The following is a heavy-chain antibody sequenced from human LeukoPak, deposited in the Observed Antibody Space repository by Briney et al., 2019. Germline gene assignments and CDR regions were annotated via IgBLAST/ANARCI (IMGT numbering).Heavy chain of an antibody. CDR2: ISGSGGST. J-gene: IGHJ4*02. CDR3: ARLNLYDSSGCDY. V-gene: IGHV3-23*01. Sequence: GGSLRLSCAASGFTFSSHAMSWVRQAPGKGLEWVSAISGSGGSTYYADSVKGRFTISRDNSKNTLYLQMNSLRAEDTAVYYCARLNLYDSSGCDYWGQGTLVTVSS. CDR1: GFTFSSHA. D-gene: IGHD3-22*01.